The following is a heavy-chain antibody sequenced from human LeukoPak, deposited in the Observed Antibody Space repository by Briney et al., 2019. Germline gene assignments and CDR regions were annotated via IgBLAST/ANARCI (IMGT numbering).Heavy chain of an antibody. D-gene: IGHD6-13*01. Sequence: SETLSLTCAVYGGSFSGYYWSWIRQPPGKGLEWIGYIYNTESTNYNPSLKSRVTILLDTSKNELSLKLSSVTAADTAVYYCAREGYTRYFDYWGQGTLVTVSS. CDR2: IYNTEST. V-gene: IGHV4-59*01. CDR3: AREGYTRYFDY. CDR1: GGSFSGYY. J-gene: IGHJ4*02.